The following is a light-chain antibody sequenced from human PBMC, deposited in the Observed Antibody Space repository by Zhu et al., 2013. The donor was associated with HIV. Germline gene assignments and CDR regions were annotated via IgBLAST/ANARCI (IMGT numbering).Light chain of an antibody. J-gene: IGKJ4*01. CDR1: QGISNY. Sequence: DAQLTQSPSFLSASVGDRVTITCWASQGISNYLAWYQQKPGKAPQLLIYAANTLRNGVPSRFSGSGSGTEFTLTISSLQPEDFATYYCQQAYTYVTFGGGTRVEI. V-gene: IGKV1-9*01. CDR2: AAN. CDR3: QQAYTYVT.